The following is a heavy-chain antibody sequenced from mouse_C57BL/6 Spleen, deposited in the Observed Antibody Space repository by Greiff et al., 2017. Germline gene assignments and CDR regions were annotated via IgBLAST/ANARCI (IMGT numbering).Heavy chain of an antibody. V-gene: IGHV5-9*01. J-gene: IGHJ1*03. CDR2: ISGGGGNT. CDR1: GFTFSSYT. D-gene: IGHD2-12*01. Sequence: EVKLVESGGGLVKPGGSLKLSCAASGFTFSSYTMSWVRQTPEKRLEWVATISGGGGNTYYPDSVKGRFTISRDNAKNTLYLQMSSLRSEDTALYYCAAYDAYWYFDVWGTGTTVTVSS. CDR3: AAYDAYWYFDV.